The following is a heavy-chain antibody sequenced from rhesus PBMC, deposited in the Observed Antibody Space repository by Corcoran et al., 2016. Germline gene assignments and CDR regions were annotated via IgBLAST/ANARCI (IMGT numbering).Heavy chain of an antibody. CDR1: GSSLSTSGMV. CDR2: IYWDDDK. V-gene: IGHV2S1*01. Sequence: QVTLKESGPALVKPTQTLTLTCTFSGSSLSTSGMVVGWIRQPPGQALEWLASIYWDDDKYYSTALKSRLTISKDTSKNQVVLTMTNMDPVDTATYYCARVQGRTVTTYFDYWGQGVLVTVSS. D-gene: IGHD4-23*01. J-gene: IGHJ4*01. CDR3: ARVQGRTVTTYFDY.